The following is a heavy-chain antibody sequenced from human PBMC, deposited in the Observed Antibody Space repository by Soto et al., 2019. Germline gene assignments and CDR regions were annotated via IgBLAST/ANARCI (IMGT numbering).Heavy chain of an antibody. CDR3: ARDCSSTSCYAPTPFYYYGMDV. CDR1: GGTFSSYT. D-gene: IGHD2-2*01. Sequence: QVQLVQSGAEVKKPGSSVKVSCKASGGTFSSYTISWVRQVPGQGLEWMGRIIPILGIANYAQKVQGRVTITADKSTSTAYMEMSSLRSEDTAVYYCARDCSSTSCYAPTPFYYYGMDVWGQGTTVTVSS. V-gene: IGHV1-69*08. CDR2: IIPILGIA. J-gene: IGHJ6*02.